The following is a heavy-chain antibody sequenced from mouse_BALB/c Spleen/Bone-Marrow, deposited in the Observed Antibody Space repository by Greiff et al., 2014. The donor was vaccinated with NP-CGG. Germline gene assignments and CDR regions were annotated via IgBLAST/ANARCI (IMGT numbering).Heavy chain of an antibody. Sequence: VQLQQSGAELVKPGASVKLSCRVSGYTFTNYFVYWVKQRPGRGLEWIGEINPSNDTPNFNEKFKSKATLTVDKSSSTAYMQLSSLTSEDSAVYYCTRSGYYGYGWYFDVWGAGTTVTVSS. D-gene: IGHD1-2*01. J-gene: IGHJ1*01. CDR1: GYTFTNYF. V-gene: IGHV1S81*02. CDR3: TRSGYYGYGWYFDV. CDR2: INPSNDTP.